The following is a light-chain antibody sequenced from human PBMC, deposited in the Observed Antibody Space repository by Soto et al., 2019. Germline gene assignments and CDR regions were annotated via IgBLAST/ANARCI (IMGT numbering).Light chain of an antibody. CDR1: SSDVGGYNY. CDR2: EVS. CDR3: SSYTSSSIDYV. V-gene: IGLV2-14*01. Sequence: QSALTQPASVSGSPGQSITISCTGTSSDVGGYNYVSWYQQHPGKAPKLMIYEVSNRPSGVSNRFSGSKSGNTASLTISGLQAEDGAYYYCSSYTSSSIDYVFGTGTKLTVL. J-gene: IGLJ1*01.